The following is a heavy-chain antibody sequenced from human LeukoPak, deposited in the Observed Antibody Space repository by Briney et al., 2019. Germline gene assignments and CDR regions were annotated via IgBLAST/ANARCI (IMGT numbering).Heavy chain of an antibody. CDR2: ISATGGST. D-gene: IGHD1-26*01. J-gene: IGHJ4*02. CDR1: GFTFSSYA. V-gene: IGHV3-23*01. Sequence: GGSLRLSCAASGFTFSSYAMTWVRQAPGKGLEWVSTISATGGSTYYADSVKGRLTISRDNSKNTLYLQMNSLRAEDTAVYSCAKDSGTYYKAFDYWGQGTLVTVSS. CDR3: AKDSGTYYKAFDY.